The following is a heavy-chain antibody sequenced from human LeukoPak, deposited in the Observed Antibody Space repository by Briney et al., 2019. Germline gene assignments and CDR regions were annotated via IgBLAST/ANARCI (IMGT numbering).Heavy chain of an antibody. CDR1: GFTFSSYG. J-gene: IGHJ6*02. CDR2: IRYDGSNK. CDR3: AKEGGYQLLSPNYYYYGMDV. D-gene: IGHD2-2*01. V-gene: IGHV3-30*02. Sequence: GGSLRLSCAASGFTFSSYGMHCVRQAPGKGLEWVAFIRYDGSNKYYADSVKGRFTISRDNSKNTLYLQMNSLRAEDTAVYYCAKEGGYQLLSPNYYYYGMDVWGQGTTVTVSS.